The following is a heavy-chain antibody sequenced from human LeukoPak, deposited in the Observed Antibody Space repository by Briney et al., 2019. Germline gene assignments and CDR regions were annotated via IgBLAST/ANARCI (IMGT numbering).Heavy chain of an antibody. Sequence: SETLSLTCTVSGGSISSYYWSWIRQPPGKGLEWIGYIYYSGSTNYNPSLKSRVTISIDTSKNQFSLKLSSVTAADTAVYYCAREGGYYHERSDAFDIWGQGTMVTVSS. CDR2: IYYSGST. CDR3: AREGGYYHERSDAFDI. J-gene: IGHJ3*02. V-gene: IGHV4-59*01. CDR1: GGSISSYY. D-gene: IGHD3-22*01.